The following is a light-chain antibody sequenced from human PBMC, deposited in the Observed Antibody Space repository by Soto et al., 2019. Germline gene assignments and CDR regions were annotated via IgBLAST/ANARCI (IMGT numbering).Light chain of an antibody. Sequence: YALTQPPSVSVAPGQTARITCGGKNIGSKSVHWYQQKPGQAPVLVVYDDSDRPSGIPERFSGSNSGNTATLTISRVEAGDVADYYCPVWDRSSDHLVFGGGTQLTVL. J-gene: IGLJ2*01. CDR3: PVWDRSSDHLV. CDR1: NIGSKS. CDR2: DDS. V-gene: IGLV3-21*02.